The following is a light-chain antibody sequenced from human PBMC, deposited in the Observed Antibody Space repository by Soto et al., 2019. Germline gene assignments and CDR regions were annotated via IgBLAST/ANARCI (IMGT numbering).Light chain of an antibody. CDR3: QQFNSYPVT. CDR1: QDIRGA. V-gene: IGKV1-13*02. J-gene: IGKJ5*01. Sequence: AFQVTQSPSSLSASVGDRGTITCLASQDIRGALAWYQQKPGKPPKLLIYDVSTLENGVPSRLSGDSSGTQFTLTISGLQPEDFGTYYCQQFNSYPVTFGHGTRLDIK. CDR2: DVS.